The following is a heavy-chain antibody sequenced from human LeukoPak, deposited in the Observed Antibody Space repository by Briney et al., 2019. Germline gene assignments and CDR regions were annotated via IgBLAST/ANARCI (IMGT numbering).Heavy chain of an antibody. D-gene: IGHD6-25*01. CDR2: IKQDGSEK. Sequence: PGGSLRLSCAASGLTFSSYWMSWVRQAPGKGLEWVANIKQDGSEKYYVDSVKGRFTISRDNAKNSLYLQMNSLRAEDTAVYYCARGAGRPFDYWGQGTLVTVSS. CDR1: GLTFSSYW. CDR3: ARGAGRPFDY. V-gene: IGHV3-7*01. J-gene: IGHJ4*02.